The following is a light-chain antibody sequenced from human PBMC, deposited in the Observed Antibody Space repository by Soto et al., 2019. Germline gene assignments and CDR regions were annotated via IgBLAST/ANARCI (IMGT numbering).Light chain of an antibody. CDR2: AAS. CDR3: QQYNTFPLT. CDR1: QDVNNC. V-gene: IGKV1-16*01. Sequence: DIQMTQSPSSLSASVGARFTIPCGASQDVNNCLAWFQQKPGKAPKSLIYAASTLQSGVPSRFSGSKSGTDFTLTISSLQPEDFGTYYCQQYNTFPLTFGEGTKVDIK. J-gene: IGKJ4*01.